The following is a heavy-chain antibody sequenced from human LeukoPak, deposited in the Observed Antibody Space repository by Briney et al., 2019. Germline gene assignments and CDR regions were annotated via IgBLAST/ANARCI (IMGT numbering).Heavy chain of an antibody. D-gene: IGHD3-9*01. CDR2: IGSSGDTA. J-gene: IGHJ4*02. V-gene: IGHV3-23*01. Sequence: GGSLRLSCAASGFTFSDYAMSWVRQAPGRGLEWVSSIGSSGDTASYADSVKGRFTISRDKSMNTLYLQMNSLRAEDTAVYFCAKDYDMWTGSLDYWGQGTLVTVSS. CDR3: AKDYDMWTGSLDY. CDR1: GFTFSDYA.